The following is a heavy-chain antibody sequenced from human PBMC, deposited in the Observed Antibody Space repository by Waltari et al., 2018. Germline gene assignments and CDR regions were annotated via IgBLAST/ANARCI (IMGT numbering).Heavy chain of an antibody. CDR2: NNHSGST. V-gene: IGHV4-34*01. CDR3: ARGPPRGRGFDY. Sequence: QVQLQQWGAGLLKPSETLSLTCAVYGGSFSGYYWSWIRQPPGKGLEWIGENNHSGSTNYNPSLRSRVTSSGGTSKNQFSLKLSSVTAADTAVYYCARGPPRGRGFDYWGQGTLVTVSS. D-gene: IGHD3-10*01. J-gene: IGHJ4*02. CDR1: GGSFSGYY.